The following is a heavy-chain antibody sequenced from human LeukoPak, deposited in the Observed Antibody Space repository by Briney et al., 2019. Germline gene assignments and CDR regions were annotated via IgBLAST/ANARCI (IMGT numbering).Heavy chain of an antibody. CDR1: GFTFDDYG. CDR2: ISWDGGST. Sequence: GGSLRLSCAASGFTFDDYGMSWVRQAPGKGLEWVSLISWDGGSTYYADSVKGRFTISRDNSKNSLYLQMNSLRTEDTALYYCAKSSLSSGWFAPFFDYWGQGTLVTVSS. D-gene: IGHD6-19*01. J-gene: IGHJ4*02. V-gene: IGHV3-43*01. CDR3: AKSSLSSGWFAPFFDY.